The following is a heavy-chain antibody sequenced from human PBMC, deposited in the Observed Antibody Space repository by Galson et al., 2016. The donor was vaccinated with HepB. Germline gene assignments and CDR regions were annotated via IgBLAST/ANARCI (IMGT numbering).Heavy chain of an antibody. CDR3: EREGDIVVPVSADDAFDL. J-gene: IGHJ3*01. D-gene: IGHD2-15*01. Sequence: SVKVSCKASGYSLSDYNLHWVRQAPGQGLEWMGWINPDTGASNCTQRFQGRVFMATDTYISTAYLELRSLRSGDTATYYCEREGDIVVPVSADDAFDLWGQGTMVTV. CDR1: GYSLSDYN. CDR2: INPDTGAS. V-gene: IGHV1-2*02.